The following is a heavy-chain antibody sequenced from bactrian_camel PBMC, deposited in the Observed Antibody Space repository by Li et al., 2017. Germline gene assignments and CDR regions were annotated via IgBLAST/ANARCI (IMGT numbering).Heavy chain of an antibody. V-gene: IGHV3S1*01. CDR2: IVAGGGTQ. CDR1: GFAFNDIW. CDR3: AAGIPGANRCSDY. Sequence: VQLVESGGGSVQAGGSLRLSCEASGFAFNDIWMYWVRQAPGKGLEWVSTIVAGGGTQYYSDSVKGRFTISRDNAKNTVYLQMNSLKPEDTAMYYCAAGIPGANRCSDYWGQGTQVTVS. J-gene: IGHJ4*01. D-gene: IGHD3*01.